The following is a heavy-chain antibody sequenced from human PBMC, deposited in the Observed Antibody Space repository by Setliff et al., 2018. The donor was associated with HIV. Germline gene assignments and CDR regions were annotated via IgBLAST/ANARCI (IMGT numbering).Heavy chain of an antibody. CDR1: GYSFTSYW. D-gene: IGHD6-13*01. CDR3: ARGSSSWNNDGVDI. Sequence: GASLKISFKGSGYSFTSYWIGWVRRMPGKGLEWMGIINPYDSDTRCSPSFQGQVTISADKSISTAYLQWSSLKASDTAMYYCARGSSSWNNDGVDIWGQGTMVTVSS. V-gene: IGHV5-51*01. J-gene: IGHJ3*02. CDR2: INPYDSDT.